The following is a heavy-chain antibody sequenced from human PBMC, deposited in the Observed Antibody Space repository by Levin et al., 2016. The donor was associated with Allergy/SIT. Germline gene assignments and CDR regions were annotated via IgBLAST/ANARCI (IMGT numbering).Heavy chain of an antibody. CDR3: ARDRCSGGSCYSMYY. J-gene: IGHJ4*02. Sequence: SVKVSCKASGGTFSSYAISWVRQAPGQGLEWMGRIIPILGIASYAQKFQGRVTMTRDTSTSTVYMELSSLRSEDTAVYYCARDRCSGGSCYSMYYWGQGTLVTVSS. CDR2: IIPILGIA. CDR1: GGTFSSYA. D-gene: IGHD2-15*01. V-gene: IGHV1-69*04.